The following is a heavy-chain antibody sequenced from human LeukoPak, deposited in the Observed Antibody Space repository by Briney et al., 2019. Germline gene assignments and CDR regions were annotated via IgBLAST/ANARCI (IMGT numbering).Heavy chain of an antibody. CDR2: IYYSGST. Sequence: PSETLSLTWSVSGGSISSYGYYWSWIRQHPGKGLEWIGFIYYSGSTLYAPSFRSRVTISVDTSKNQFSLQLTSLTAADTAIYYCATYRDPVNRVAWFDPWGQGMLVTVSS. J-gene: IGHJ5*02. V-gene: IGHV4-31*02. D-gene: IGHD4-17*01. CDR3: ATYRDPVNRVAWFDP. CDR1: GGSISSYGYY.